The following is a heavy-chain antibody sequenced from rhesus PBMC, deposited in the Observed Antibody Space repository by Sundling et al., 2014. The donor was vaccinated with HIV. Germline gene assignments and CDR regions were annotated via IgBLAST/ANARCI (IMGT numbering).Heavy chain of an antibody. CDR1: GGSISDSYR. V-gene: IGHV4S10*01. D-gene: IGHD1-14*01. Sequence: QVQLQESGPGLVKPSETLSLTCAVSGGSISDSYRWSWIRQPPGKGLEWVGHIYGSSTRTDYNPSLKSRATISKDTSKNQFSLKLSSVTAADTAVYYCARESALGELERIFDSWGQGVLVTVSS. CDR2: IYGSSTRT. CDR3: ARESALGELERIFDS. J-gene: IGHJ4*01.